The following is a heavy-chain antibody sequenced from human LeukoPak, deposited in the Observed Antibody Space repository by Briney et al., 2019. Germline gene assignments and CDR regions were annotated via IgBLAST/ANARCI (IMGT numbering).Heavy chain of an antibody. D-gene: IGHD6-13*01. CDR2: INAGNGNT. CDR1: GYTFTSYA. Sequence: ASVKVSCKASGYTFTSYAMHWVRQAPGQRLEWMGWINAGNGNTKYSQKFQGRVTITRDTSASTAYMELSSLRFEDTAVYYCARSGYSSSWYTHFDYWGQGTLVTVSS. V-gene: IGHV1-3*01. J-gene: IGHJ4*02. CDR3: ARSGYSSSWYTHFDY.